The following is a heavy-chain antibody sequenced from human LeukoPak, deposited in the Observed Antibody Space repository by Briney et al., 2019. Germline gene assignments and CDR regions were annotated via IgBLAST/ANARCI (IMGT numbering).Heavy chain of an antibody. J-gene: IGHJ5*02. D-gene: IGHD4-17*01. CDR1: GGSISSSSYY. CDR3: ATVTTSLDGWFDP. V-gene: IGHV4-39*01. Sequence: SETLSLTCTVSGGSISSSSYYWGWIRQPPGKGLEWIGSIYYSGSTYYNPSLKSRVTISVDTSKNQFSLKLSSVTAADTAVYYCATVTTSLDGWFDPWGQGTLVTVSS. CDR2: IYYSGST.